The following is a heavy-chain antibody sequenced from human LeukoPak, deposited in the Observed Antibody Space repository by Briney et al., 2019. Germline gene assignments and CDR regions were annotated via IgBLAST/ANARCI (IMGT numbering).Heavy chain of an antibody. CDR2: IYTSGST. D-gene: IGHD3-10*01. V-gene: IGHV4-4*07. J-gene: IGHJ6*03. Sequence: MSSETLSLTCTVSGGSISSYYWSWIRQPAGKGLEWIGRIYTSGSTNYNPSLKSRVTMSVDTSKNQFSLKLSSVTAADTAVYYCARDRRRYYGSGSYLYYMDVWGKGTTVTISS. CDR3: ARDRRRYYGSGSYLYYMDV. CDR1: GGSISSYY.